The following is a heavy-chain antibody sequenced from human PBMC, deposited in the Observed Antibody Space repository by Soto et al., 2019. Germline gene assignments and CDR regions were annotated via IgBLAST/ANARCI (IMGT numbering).Heavy chain of an antibody. D-gene: IGHD6-19*01. CDR1: GDSFTSNVW. CDR2: AYHNGLT. J-gene: IGHJ4*02. V-gene: IGHV4-4*02. Sequence: LSLTCAVSGDSFTSNVWWSWVRQSPGKGLEWIGEAYHNGLTDYNPSLKSRVTMSVDTSKNEFSLKLTSLTAADTAIYYCVRDAAVPGESDRFDYWGQGILVTVSS. CDR3: VRDAAVPGESDRFDY.